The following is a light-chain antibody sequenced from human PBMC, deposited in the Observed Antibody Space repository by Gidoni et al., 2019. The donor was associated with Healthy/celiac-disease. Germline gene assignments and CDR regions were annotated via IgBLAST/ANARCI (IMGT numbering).Light chain of an antibody. CDR3: MQALQTPWT. J-gene: IGKJ1*01. Sequence: DIVMTQSPLSLPVTPGEPASISCRSSQSLLHSNGYTYLDWYLQKPGQSPQLLIYLGSNRDSGVPDRFSGSGSGTDFTLKISRVEAEDVGVYYCMQALQTPWTFXXXTKVEIK. V-gene: IGKV2-28*01. CDR2: LGS. CDR1: QSLLHSNGYTY.